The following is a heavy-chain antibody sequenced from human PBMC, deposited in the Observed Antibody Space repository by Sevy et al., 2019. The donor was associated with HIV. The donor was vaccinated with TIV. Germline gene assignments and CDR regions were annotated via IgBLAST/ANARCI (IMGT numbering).Heavy chain of an antibody. D-gene: IGHD3-10*01. CDR3: ARDLKYGSGSYPQIHYYYGMDV. CDR2: IWYDGSNK. CDR1: GFTFSSYG. J-gene: IGHJ6*02. V-gene: IGHV3-33*01. Sequence: GSLRLSCAASGFTFSSYGMHWVRQAPGKGLEWVAVIWYDGSNKYYADSVKGRFTISRDNSKNTLYLQMNSLRAEDTAVYYCARDLKYGSGSYPQIHYYYGMDVWGQGTTVTVSS.